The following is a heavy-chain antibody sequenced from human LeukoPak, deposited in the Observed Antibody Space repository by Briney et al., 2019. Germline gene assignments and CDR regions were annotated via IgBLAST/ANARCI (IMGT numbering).Heavy chain of an antibody. Sequence: SETLSLTCTVSGYSISNGYYWGWIRQPPGKGLEWIGSIYHSGSTYYNPSLKSRVTISVDTSKNQFSLKLSSVTAADTAVYYCARENGYKYDYWGQGTPVTVSS. CDR2: IYHSGST. D-gene: IGHD5-24*01. CDR1: GYSISNGYY. V-gene: IGHV4-38-2*02. CDR3: ARENGYKYDY. J-gene: IGHJ4*02.